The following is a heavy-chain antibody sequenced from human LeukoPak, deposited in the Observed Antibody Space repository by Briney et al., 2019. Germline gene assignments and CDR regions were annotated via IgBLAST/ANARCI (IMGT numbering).Heavy chain of an antibody. Sequence: GGSLRLSCAASGFSFSSYAMIWVRQAPGKGLEWVSAISGSGGGTYYADSVKGRFTISRDNSRNTLYLQMNSLRAEDTVVYYCARDRVGSGSYYSYWGQGTLVTVSS. CDR2: ISGSGGGT. CDR3: ARDRVGSGSYYSY. D-gene: IGHD3-10*01. V-gene: IGHV3-23*01. J-gene: IGHJ4*02. CDR1: GFSFSSYA.